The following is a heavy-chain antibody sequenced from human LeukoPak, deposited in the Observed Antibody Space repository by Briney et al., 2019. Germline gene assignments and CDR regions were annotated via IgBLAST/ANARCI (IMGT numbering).Heavy chain of an antibody. V-gene: IGHV3-21*01. CDR1: GFTFSSYS. CDR2: ISSSSSSSYI. Sequence: GGSLRLSCAASGFTFSSYSMNWVRQAPGKGLEWVSSISSSSSSSYIYYADSVKGRFTISRDNAKNSLYLQMNSLRAEDTAVYYCATEDTVGVFDYWGQGTLVTVSS. CDR3: ATEDTVGVFDY. J-gene: IGHJ4*02. D-gene: IGHD4-17*01.